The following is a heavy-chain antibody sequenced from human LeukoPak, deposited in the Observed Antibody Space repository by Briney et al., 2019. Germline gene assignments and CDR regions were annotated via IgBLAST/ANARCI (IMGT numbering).Heavy chain of an antibody. Sequence: SETLSLTCAVYGGSFSGYYWGWIRQPPGKGLEWIGEINHSGSTNYNPSLKSRVTISVDTSKNQFSLKLSSVTAADTAVYYCASRTPKTYYYDSSGYSPPGYWGQGTLVTVSS. V-gene: IGHV4-34*01. J-gene: IGHJ4*02. CDR2: INHSGST. D-gene: IGHD3-22*01. CDR1: GGSFSGYY. CDR3: ASRTPKTYYYDSSGYSPPGY.